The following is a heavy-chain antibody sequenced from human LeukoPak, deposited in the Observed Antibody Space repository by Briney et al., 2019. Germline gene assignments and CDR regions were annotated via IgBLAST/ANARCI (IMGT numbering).Heavy chain of an antibody. Sequence: SETLSLTCTVSSGSMNKYYWSWIRQSPGEGLEWIGYISYIGSTNYNPSLKSRVTISVDTSKNQFSLKLSSVTAADTAVYYCATDKISINAFDMWGQGTLVTVSS. CDR3: ATDKISINAFDM. CDR2: ISYIGST. D-gene: IGHD3-10*01. V-gene: IGHV4-59*01. J-gene: IGHJ3*02. CDR1: SGSMNKYY.